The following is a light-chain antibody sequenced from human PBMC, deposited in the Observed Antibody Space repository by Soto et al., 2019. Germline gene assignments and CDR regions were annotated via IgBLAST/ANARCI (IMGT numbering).Light chain of an antibody. CDR2: GTS. J-gene: IGKJ4*01. V-gene: IGKV3D-15*01. CDR3: QQYNNWPLT. Sequence: EIVLTQSPGTLSLSPGERATLSCRASQSVSNNYLAWYQQKPGQAPRLLINGTSTRATGFPARFSGSGSGTEFTLTISSLQSEDFAVYYCQQYNNWPLTFGGGTKVDIK. CDR1: QSVSNN.